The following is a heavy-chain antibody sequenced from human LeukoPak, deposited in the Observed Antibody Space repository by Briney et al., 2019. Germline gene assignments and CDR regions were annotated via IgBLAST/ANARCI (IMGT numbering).Heavy chain of an antibody. CDR3: ARGAYCGGDCYDY. D-gene: IGHD2-21*01. J-gene: IGHJ4*02. CDR2: ISSSSSYI. CDR1: GFTFSTYT. V-gene: IGHV3-21*01. Sequence: GGSLRLSCAASGFTFSTYTMNWVRQAPGKGLEWVSSISSSSSYIYYADSVKGRFTISRDNAKNSLYLQMNSLRAEDTAVYYCARGAYCGGDCYDYWGQGTLVTVSS.